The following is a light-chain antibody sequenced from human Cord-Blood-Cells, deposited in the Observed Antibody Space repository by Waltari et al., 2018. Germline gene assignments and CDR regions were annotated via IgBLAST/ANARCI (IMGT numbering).Light chain of an antibody. CDR1: QSLLHSNGYNY. V-gene: IGKV2-28*01. J-gene: IGKJ4*01. Sequence: IVLTQSPLSLPVTPGEPPSISCRASQSLLHSNGYNYWDWYLQKPGQSPQLLIYLGSNRASGVPDRFSGSGAGTDFTLRISSVEAEDVGVYYCKQALQTPLTFGRGTKVGIK. CDR2: LGS. CDR3: KQALQTPLT.